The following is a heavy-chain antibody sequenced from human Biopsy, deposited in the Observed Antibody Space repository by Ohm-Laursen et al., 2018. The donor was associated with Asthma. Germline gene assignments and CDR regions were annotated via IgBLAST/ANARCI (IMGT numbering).Heavy chain of an antibody. V-gene: IGHV3-21*01. CDR3: TRREVSDSRISPLDL. J-gene: IGHJ3*01. CDR2: ISSGSDYI. D-gene: IGHD3-22*01. Sequence: SLRLSCSASGFNFSYYSMIWVRQAPGTGLEWVAAISSGSDYIFYADSVKGRFTISRDNAKNSLYLQMNSLRAEDTAVYFCTRREVSDSRISPLDLWGHGTMVTVSS. CDR1: GFNFSYYS.